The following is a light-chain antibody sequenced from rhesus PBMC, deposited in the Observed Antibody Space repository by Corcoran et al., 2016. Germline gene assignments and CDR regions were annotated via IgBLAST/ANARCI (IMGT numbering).Light chain of an antibody. J-gene: IGKJ1*01. Sequence: DIQMTQSPSSLSASVGDRVSITCRASQGITNDLAWYQQKPGETPKLLFYEASSLQSGIPPRFSGTGSWTDFTLPIRSLQSEDFATYYCQHYYTTPWTFGQETKVEIK. CDR3: QHYYTTPWT. CDR1: QGITND. V-gene: IGKV1-25*01. CDR2: EAS.